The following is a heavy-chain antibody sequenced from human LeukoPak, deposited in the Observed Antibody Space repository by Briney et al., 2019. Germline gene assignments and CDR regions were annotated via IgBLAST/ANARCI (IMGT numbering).Heavy chain of an antibody. CDR3: ARSTAVTIFDY. CDR2: INHSGST. V-gene: IGHV4-34*01. D-gene: IGHD4-17*01. Sequence: SETLSLTCAGYGGSFSGYYWSWIRQPPGKGLEWIGEINHSGSTNHNPSLKSRVTISVDTSKNQFSLKLSSVTAADTAVYYCARSTAVTIFDYWGQGTLVTVSS. J-gene: IGHJ4*02. CDR1: GGSFSGYY.